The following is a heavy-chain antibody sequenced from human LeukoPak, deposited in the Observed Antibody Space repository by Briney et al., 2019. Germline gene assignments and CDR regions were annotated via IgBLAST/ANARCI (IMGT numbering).Heavy chain of an antibody. Sequence: SETLSLTCGVSGYSISSGYYWDWIRQPPGKGLEWIGNIYHSGSTYYNPSLKSRVTISVDTSKNQFSLKLSSVTAADTAVYYCARHDLFWSGYRDQYYFDYWGQGTLVTVSS. D-gene: IGHD3-3*01. CDR3: ARHDLFWSGYRDQYYFDY. CDR1: GYSISSGYY. J-gene: IGHJ4*02. CDR2: IYHSGST. V-gene: IGHV4-38-2*01.